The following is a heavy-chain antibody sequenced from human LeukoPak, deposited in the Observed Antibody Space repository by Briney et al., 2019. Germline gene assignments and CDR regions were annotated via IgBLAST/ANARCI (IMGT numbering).Heavy chain of an antibody. CDR3: ARDLWGDGYNGNY. D-gene: IGHD5-24*01. CDR1: GGTFSSYA. Sequence: SVKVSCKASGGTFSSYAISWVRQAPGQGLEWMGRIIPILGIANYAQKFQGRVTITADKSTSTAYMELSSLRSEDTAVYYCARDLWGDGYNGNYWGQGTLVTVSS. J-gene: IGHJ4*02. V-gene: IGHV1-69*04. CDR2: IIPILGIA.